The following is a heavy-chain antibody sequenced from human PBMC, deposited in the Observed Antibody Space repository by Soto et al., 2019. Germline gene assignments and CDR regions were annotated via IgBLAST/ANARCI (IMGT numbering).Heavy chain of an antibody. CDR1: GYTFTVSY. Sequence: ASVKVSCKASGYTFTVSYICWVRQAPGQGLEWMGWINANTGGAKYAQKFQGRVTMTTDTSITSAYLELRSLRSDDRAVYYCARAWIYCTGTSCHQGAFDVWGQGTMVTVSS. CDR2: INANTGGA. CDR3: ARAWIYCTGTSCHQGAFDV. J-gene: IGHJ3*01. D-gene: IGHD2-8*02. V-gene: IGHV1-2*02.